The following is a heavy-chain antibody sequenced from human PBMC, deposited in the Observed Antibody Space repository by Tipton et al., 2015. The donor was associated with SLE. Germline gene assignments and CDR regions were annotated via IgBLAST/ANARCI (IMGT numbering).Heavy chain of an antibody. J-gene: IGHJ3*02. V-gene: IGHV3-33*08. Sequence: SLRLSCAASGFNFNSYGMHWVRQAPGKGLEWVAVIWFDGSNKYYVDSVKGRFTISRDNSKNTLFLQMNSLRAEDTAVYYCARKRNGMGIWGQGTMVTVSS. CDR3: ARKRNGMGI. D-gene: IGHD5-24*01. CDR1: GFNFNSYG. CDR2: IWFDGSNK.